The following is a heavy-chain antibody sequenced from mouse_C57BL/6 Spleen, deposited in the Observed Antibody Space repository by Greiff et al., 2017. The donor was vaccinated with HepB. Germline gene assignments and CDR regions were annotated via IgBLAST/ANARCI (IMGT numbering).Heavy chain of an antibody. CDR1: GFSFSSYA. CDR2: ISDGGSYT. V-gene: IGHV5-4*01. CDR3: EREISSYYFDY. Sequence: EVHLVESGGGLVKPGGSLKLSCAASGFSFSSYAMSWVRQTPEKRLEWVATISDGGSYTYYPDNVKGRFTISRDNAKNNLYLQMSHLKSEDTAMYYCEREISSYYFDYWGQGTTLTVSA. J-gene: IGHJ2*01.